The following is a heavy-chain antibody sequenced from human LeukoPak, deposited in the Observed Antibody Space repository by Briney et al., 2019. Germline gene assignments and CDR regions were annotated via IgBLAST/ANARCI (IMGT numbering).Heavy chain of an antibody. CDR1: GGSFSGYY. Sequence: SETLSLTCAVYGGSFSGYYWSWIRQPPGKGLEWMGEINHSGSTNYNPSLKSRVTISVDTSKNQFSLKLSSVTAADTAVYYCARGRLWGKNLEYWGQGSLVTVSS. J-gene: IGHJ4*02. CDR2: INHSGST. V-gene: IGHV4-34*01. CDR3: ARGRLWGKNLEY. D-gene: IGHD1-14*01.